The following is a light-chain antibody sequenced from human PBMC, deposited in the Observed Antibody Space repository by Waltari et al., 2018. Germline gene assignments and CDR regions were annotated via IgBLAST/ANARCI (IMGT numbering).Light chain of an antibody. J-gene: IGLJ1*01. Sequence: QSALTQPASVSGSPGQSITISCTGTSSDVGGYNYVSWYQQHPGKAPKPMIYDVSKRPSGVSNRCSGSKSGNTASLTISGLQAEDEADYYCSSYTSSSTYVFGTGTKVTVL. CDR2: DVS. V-gene: IGLV2-14*01. CDR3: SSYTSSSTYV. CDR1: SSDVGGYNY.